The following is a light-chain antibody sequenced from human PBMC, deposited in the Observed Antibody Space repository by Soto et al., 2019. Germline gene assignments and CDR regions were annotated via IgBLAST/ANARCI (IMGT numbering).Light chain of an antibody. CDR2: WAS. CDR1: QSVLSSSNNKNY. J-gene: IGKJ4*01. V-gene: IGKV4-1*01. Sequence: IVMTQSPDSLAVSLGERATINCKSSQSVLSSSNNKNYLAWYQQKPGQPPKLLFYWASTRESGVPDRFSGSGSGTDFTLTISSLQAEDVAVYHCQQYYSIPLTFGGGTKVETK. CDR3: QQYYSIPLT.